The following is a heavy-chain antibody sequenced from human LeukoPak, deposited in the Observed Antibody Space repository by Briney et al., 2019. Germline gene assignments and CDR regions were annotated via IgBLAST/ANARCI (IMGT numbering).Heavy chain of an antibody. CDR2: ISSSSSTI. Sequence: GRSLRLSCAGSGFTFSSYAMYWVRQAPGKGLEWASYISSSSSTIYYADSVEGRFTISRDNAKNSLYLQMNSLRDEDTAVYYCAREGYGDYADAFDIWGQGTMVTVSS. D-gene: IGHD4-17*01. CDR3: AREGYGDYADAFDI. J-gene: IGHJ3*02. CDR1: GFTFSSYA. V-gene: IGHV3-48*02.